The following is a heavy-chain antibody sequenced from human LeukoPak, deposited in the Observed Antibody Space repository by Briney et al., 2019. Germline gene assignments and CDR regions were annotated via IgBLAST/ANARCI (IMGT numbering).Heavy chain of an antibody. Sequence: PSETLSLTCTVSGDSISGFYWNWIRQPPGKGLEWIGYMYYSGITNYNPSLKSRVTISVDTSKNQFSLKLSSVTAGDTAVYYCARVGSSTSLALFDIWGQGTMVTVSS. V-gene: IGHV4-59*08. CDR2: MYYSGIT. CDR1: GDSISGFY. D-gene: IGHD2-2*01. CDR3: ARVGSSTSLALFDI. J-gene: IGHJ3*02.